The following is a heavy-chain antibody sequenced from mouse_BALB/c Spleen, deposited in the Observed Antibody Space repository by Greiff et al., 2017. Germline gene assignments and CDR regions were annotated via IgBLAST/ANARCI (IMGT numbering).Heavy chain of an antibody. J-gene: IGHJ4*01. CDR3: ASFITTAGGAMDY. CDR1: GFSLTSYG. Sequence: VQRVESGPGLVAPSQSLSITCTVSGFSLTSYGVHWVRQPPGKGLEWLGVIWAGGSTNYNSALMSRLSISKDNSKSQVFLKMNSLQTDDTAMYYCASFITTAGGAMDYWGQGTSVTVSS. V-gene: IGHV2-9*02. CDR2: IWAGGST. D-gene: IGHD1-2*01.